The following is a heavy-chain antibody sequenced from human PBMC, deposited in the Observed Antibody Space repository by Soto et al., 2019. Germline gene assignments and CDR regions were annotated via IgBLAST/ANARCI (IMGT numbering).Heavy chain of an antibody. D-gene: IGHD3-22*01. V-gene: IGHV2-26*01. J-gene: IGHJ5*02. CDR3: ARIRRYYYDSSGYYYQGGWFDP. Sequence: QVTLKESGPVLVKPTETLTLTCTVSGFSLSNARMGVSWIRQPPGKALEWLAHIFSNDEKSYSTSLKSRLTISKEPSKSQVVLTMTNMDPVDTATYYCARIRRYYYDSSGYYYQGGWFDPWGQGTLVTVSS. CDR2: IFSNDEK. CDR1: GFSLSNARMG.